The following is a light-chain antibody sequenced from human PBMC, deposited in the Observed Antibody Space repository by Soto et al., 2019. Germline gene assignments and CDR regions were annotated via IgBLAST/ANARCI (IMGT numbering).Light chain of an antibody. CDR2: DVN. CDR3: TSYTTSSPYV. V-gene: IGLV2-14*01. J-gene: IGLJ1*01. Sequence: QSALTQPASVSGSPGQSITISCTGTSSDVGGYNYVSWYQQHPGKAPKLMIYDVNNRPSGVSNRFSGSKSGNTASLTISGLQAEDEADYYFTSYTTSSPYVFGAGTQLTVL. CDR1: SSDVGGYNY.